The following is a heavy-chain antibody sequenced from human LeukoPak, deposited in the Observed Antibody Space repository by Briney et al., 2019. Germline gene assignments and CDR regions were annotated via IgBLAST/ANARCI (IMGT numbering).Heavy chain of an antibody. CDR1: GFTFSSYA. Sequence: PGGSLGLSCAASGFTFSSYAMSWVRQAPGKGLEWVSAISGSGGSTYYADSVKGRFTISRDNSKNTLYLQMNSLRAEDTAVYYCAARHYYYDSTLGWGQGTLVTVSS. V-gene: IGHV3-23*01. D-gene: IGHD3-22*01. J-gene: IGHJ4*02. CDR3: AARHYYYDSTLG. CDR2: ISGSGGST.